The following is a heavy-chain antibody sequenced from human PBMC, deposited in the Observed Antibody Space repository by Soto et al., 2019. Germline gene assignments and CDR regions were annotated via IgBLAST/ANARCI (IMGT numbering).Heavy chain of an antibody. CDR3: VAGQYSSGY. J-gene: IGHJ4*02. CDR1: GFTFSSYG. Sequence: QVQLVESGGGVVQPGRSLRLSCAASGFTFSSYGMHWVRQAPGKGLEWVALISYDGSDKYYADSVKGRFTISRDNSKNTLYLQMNSLSVEDTAVYYCVAGQYSSGYCGQGTRVTVSS. V-gene: IGHV3-30*03. CDR2: ISYDGSDK. D-gene: IGHD2-15*01.